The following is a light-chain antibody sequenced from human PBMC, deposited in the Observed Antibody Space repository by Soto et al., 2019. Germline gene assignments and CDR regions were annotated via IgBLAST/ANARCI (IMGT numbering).Light chain of an antibody. CDR3: SSFTNTITRYA. Sequence: QSVLTQPASVSGSPGQSITISCTGTSSDVGGYNDVSWFQHHPGKAPKLIIYEVSYRPSGVSNRFSGSKSGDTASLTISGLQAEDEADYYCSSFTNTITRYAFGTGTKVTVL. J-gene: IGLJ1*01. CDR2: EVS. CDR1: SSDVGGYND. V-gene: IGLV2-14*01.